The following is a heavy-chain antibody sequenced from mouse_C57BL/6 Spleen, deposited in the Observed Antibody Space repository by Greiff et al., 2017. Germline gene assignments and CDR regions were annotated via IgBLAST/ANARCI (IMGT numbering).Heavy chain of an antibody. CDR2: IYPSDSET. CDR1: GYTFTSYW. V-gene: IGHV1-61*01. CDR3: AITTVSFDY. D-gene: IGHD1-1*01. J-gene: IGHJ2*01. Sequence: VQLQQPGAELVRPGSSVKLSCKASGYTFTSYWMDWVKQRPGQGLEWIGNIYPSDSETHYNQKFKDKATLTVDKSSSTAYMQLSSLTSEDSAVYYCAITTVSFDYWGQGTTLTVSS.